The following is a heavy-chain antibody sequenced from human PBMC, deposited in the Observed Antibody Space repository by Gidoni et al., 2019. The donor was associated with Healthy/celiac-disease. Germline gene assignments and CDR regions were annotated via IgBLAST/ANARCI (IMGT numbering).Heavy chain of an antibody. CDR1: GGSISSSSYY. V-gene: IGHV4-39*07. J-gene: IGHJ4*02. CDR3: ATPGEDNYYDSSGYYSAFDY. Sequence: QLQLQESGPGLVKPSETLSLTCTVSGGSISSSSYYWGWIRKPPGKGLKWIGSIYYSGSTYYNPSLKSRVTISVDTSKNQFSLKLSSVTAADTAVYYCATPGEDNYYDSSGYYSAFDYWGQGTLVTVSS. D-gene: IGHD3-22*01. CDR2: IYYSGST.